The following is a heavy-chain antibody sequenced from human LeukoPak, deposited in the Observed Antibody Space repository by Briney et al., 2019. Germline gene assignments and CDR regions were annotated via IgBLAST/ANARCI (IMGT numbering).Heavy chain of an antibody. J-gene: IGHJ6*02. V-gene: IGHV4-30-2*01. Sequence: SETLSLTCAVSGGSISSGGYSWSWIRQPPGKGLEWIGYIYHSGSTYYNPSLKSRVTISVDRSKNQFSLKLSSVTAADTAVYYCAAGGVGLYYYGMDVWGQGTTVTVSS. CDR1: GGSISSGGYS. CDR2: IYHSGST. CDR3: AAGGVGLYYYGMDV.